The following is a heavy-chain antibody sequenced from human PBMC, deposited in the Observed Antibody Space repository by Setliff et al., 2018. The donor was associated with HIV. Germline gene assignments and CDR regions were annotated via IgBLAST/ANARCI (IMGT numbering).Heavy chain of an antibody. J-gene: IGHJ2*01. Sequence: PGESLKISCKGSGYSFTSYWIGWVRQMPGKGLEWMGIIYPGDSDTRYSPSFQGQVTISADKSISTAYLQWSSLKASDTAMYYCARQQMERTHYSFWTSYLKRSPPDGADWYFDLWGPGTPVTVSS. D-gene: IGHD3-3*01. CDR1: GYSFTSYW. CDR2: IYPGDSDT. V-gene: IGHV5-51*01. CDR3: ARQQMERTHYSFWTSYLKRSPPDGADWYFDL.